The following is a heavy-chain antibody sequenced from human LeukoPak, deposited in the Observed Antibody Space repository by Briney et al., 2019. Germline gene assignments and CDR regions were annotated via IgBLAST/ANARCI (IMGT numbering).Heavy chain of an antibody. CDR1: DYSISSGYY. J-gene: IGHJ3*01. CDR2: IYHSGNT. V-gene: IGHV4-38-2*01. D-gene: IGHD6-19*01. CDR3: ARGQGLVHLSVDAIDF. Sequence: PSEILSLTCAVSDYSISSGYYWAWIRQPPGKGLEWIGNIYHSGNTFYTPSLKSRATISVDTSKNQFSLRLTSVTAADTAVYFCARGQGLVHLSVDAIDFWGPGTMVTVSS.